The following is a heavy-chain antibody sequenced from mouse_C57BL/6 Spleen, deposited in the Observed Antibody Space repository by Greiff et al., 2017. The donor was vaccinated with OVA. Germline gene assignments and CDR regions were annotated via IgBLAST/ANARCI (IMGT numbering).Heavy chain of an antibody. CDR1: GYTFTSYW. Sequence: QVHVKQPGAELVMPGASVKLSCKASGYTFTSYWMHWVKQRPGQGLEWIGEIDPSDSYTNYNQKFKGKSTMTVDKSSSTAYMQLSSLTSEDSAVYYGARGDYGSSYDFGDWGQGTTLTVSS. D-gene: IGHD1-1*01. J-gene: IGHJ2*01. V-gene: IGHV1-69*01. CDR3: ARGDYGSSYDFGD. CDR2: IDPSDSYT.